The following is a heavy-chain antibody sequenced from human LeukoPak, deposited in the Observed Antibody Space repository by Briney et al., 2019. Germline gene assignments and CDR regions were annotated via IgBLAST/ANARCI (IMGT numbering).Heavy chain of an antibody. Sequence: GGSLRLSCAASGFTFASGFTFSNAWMSWVRQAPGKGLEWVANIKQDGSEKYYVDSVKGRFTISRDNAKNSLYLQMNSLRAEDTAVYYCARRQVRDSSGYYRTTYYGMDVWGQGTTVTVSS. V-gene: IGHV3-7*01. CDR2: IKQDGSEK. J-gene: IGHJ6*02. CDR3: ARRQVRDSSGYYRTTYYGMDV. CDR1: GFTFSNAW. D-gene: IGHD3-22*01.